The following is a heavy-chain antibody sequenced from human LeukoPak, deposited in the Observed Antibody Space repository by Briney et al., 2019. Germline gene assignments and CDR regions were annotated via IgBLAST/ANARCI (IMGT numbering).Heavy chain of an antibody. D-gene: IGHD6-19*01. V-gene: IGHV3-23*01. CDR1: GFTFSSYA. CDR2: ISGSGGST. Sequence: GGSLRLSCAASGFTFSSYAMSWVRQAPGKGLEWVSAISGSGGSTYYADSVKGRFTISRDNSENTLYLQMNSLRAEDTAVYYCAKDPVIAVAGHYWYFDLWGRGTLVTVSS. CDR3: AKDPVIAVAGHYWYFDL. J-gene: IGHJ2*01.